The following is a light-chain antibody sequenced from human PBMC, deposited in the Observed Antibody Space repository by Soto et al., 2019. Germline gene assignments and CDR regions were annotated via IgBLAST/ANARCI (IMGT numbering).Light chain of an antibody. CDR3: QQSGSSPIT. J-gene: IGKJ5*01. CDR2: DAS. Sequence: EIVLTQSPGTLSLSPGERATLSCRATESVVSSYLAWYQLKPXXAPRLLIYDASSRATGIPDRFSGSRSGTXFTLXXSRREPENFAVYYCQQSGSSPITFGQGTRLEIK. CDR1: ESVVSSY. V-gene: IGKV3-20*01.